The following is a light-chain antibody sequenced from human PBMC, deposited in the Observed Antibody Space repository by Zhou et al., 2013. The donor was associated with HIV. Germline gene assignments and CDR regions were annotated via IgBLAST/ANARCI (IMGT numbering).Light chain of an antibody. CDR3: QQYDNLWT. J-gene: IGKJ1*01. V-gene: IGKV1-5*03. CDR1: QTVSSW. Sequence: DIQMTQSPSSLSASVGDRVTITCRASQTVSSWLAWFQQKPGTAPKLLIYHTSLLETGVPSRFSGHGSATEFNLTIDGLQGDDFATYYCQQYDNLWTFGQGTRV. CDR2: HTS.